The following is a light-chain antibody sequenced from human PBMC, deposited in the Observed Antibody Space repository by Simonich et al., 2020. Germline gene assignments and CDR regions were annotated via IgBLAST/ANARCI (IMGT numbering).Light chain of an antibody. CDR2: DVS. Sequence: QSALPQPAPVSGSPGQSITISCTGTSSDVGGYNYVSWYQKPPGKAPKLMIYDVSKRPSGVSNRFSGSKSGNTASLTISGLQAEDEADYYCSSYTSSSTWVFGGGTKLTVL. CDR1: SSDVGGYNY. J-gene: IGLJ3*02. CDR3: SSYTSSSTWV. V-gene: IGLV2-14*01.